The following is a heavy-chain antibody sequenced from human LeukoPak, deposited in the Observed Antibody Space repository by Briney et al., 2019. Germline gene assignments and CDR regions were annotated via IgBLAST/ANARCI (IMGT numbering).Heavy chain of an antibody. CDR2: INHSGST. Sequence: SETPSLTCAVYGGSFSGYYWSWIRQPPGKGLEWIGEINHSGSTNYNPSLKSRVTISVDTSKNQFSLKLSSVTAADTAVYYCARATAYCGGDCYVNWAYYFDYWGQGTLVTVSS. CDR1: GGSFSGYY. J-gene: IGHJ4*02. D-gene: IGHD2-21*02. V-gene: IGHV4-34*01. CDR3: ARATAYCGGDCYVNWAYYFDY.